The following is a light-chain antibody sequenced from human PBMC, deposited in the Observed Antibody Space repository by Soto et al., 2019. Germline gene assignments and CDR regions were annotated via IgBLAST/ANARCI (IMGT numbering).Light chain of an antibody. CDR1: SSDAGGYNY. CDR3: SSYTSSSTLDYV. CDR2: EVS. V-gene: IGLV2-14*01. J-gene: IGLJ1*01. Sequence: QSVLTQPASVSGSPGQSITISCTGTSSDAGGYNYVSWYQQHPGKAPKLMIYEVSNQPSGVSNRFSGSKSGNTASLTISGLQAEDEADYYCSSYTSSSTLDYVFGTGTKVTVL.